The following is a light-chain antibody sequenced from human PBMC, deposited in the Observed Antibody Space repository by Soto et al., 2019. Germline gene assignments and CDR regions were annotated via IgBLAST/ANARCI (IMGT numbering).Light chain of an antibody. Sequence: DIQMTQSPSTLSSFVGDRVTITCRASQSISSWLAWYQQKPGKAPKLLIYKASSLESGVPSRLSGSGSGTEFSLTISSLQTDDFATYYCRQYNSFPTFGQGTKVDIK. CDR3: RQYNSFPT. CDR1: QSISSW. V-gene: IGKV1-5*03. J-gene: IGKJ1*01. CDR2: KAS.